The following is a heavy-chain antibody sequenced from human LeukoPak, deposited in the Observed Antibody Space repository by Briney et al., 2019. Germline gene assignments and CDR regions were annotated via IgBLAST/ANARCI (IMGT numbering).Heavy chain of an antibody. D-gene: IGHD4-11*01. CDR2: IYYSGNT. CDR3: ASSRDYNSAFGI. J-gene: IGHJ3*02. CDR1: GGSICSYY. Sequence: SETLSLTCTVSGGSICSYYWSWVRQPPGKGLEWIGYIYYSGNTNYNPSLKSRVTISVDTSKNQFSLKVSSVTAADTAVYYCASSRDYNSAFGIWGQGTMVTVSS. V-gene: IGHV4-59*01.